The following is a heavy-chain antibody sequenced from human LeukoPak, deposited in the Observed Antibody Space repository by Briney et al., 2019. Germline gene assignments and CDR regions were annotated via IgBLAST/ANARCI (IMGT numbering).Heavy chain of an antibody. CDR3: ARGRLEAMWELLPYDAFDI. CDR1: GYTFTSYG. CDR2: ISAYNGNT. D-gene: IGHD1-26*01. Sequence: GASVKVSCKASGYTFTSYGISWVRQAPGQGLEWMGWISAYNGNTNYAQKLQGRVTMTTDTSTSTAYMELRSLRSDDTAVYYCARGRLEAMWELLPYDAFDIWGQGTMVTVSS. V-gene: IGHV1-18*01. J-gene: IGHJ3*02.